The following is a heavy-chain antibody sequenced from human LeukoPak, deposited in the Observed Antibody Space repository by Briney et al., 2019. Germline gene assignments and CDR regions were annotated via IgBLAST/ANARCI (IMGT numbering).Heavy chain of an antibody. D-gene: IGHD3-3*01. CDR3: ARARYYDFWSGYYPFDY. CDR1: GYTFTSYG. J-gene: IGHJ4*02. Sequence: GASVKVSCKAPGYTFTSYGISWVRQAPGQGLEWMGWISAYNGNTNYAQKLQGSVTMTTDTSTSTAYMELSSLRSEDTAVYYCARARYYDFWSGYYPFDYWGQGTLVTVSS. V-gene: IGHV1-18*01. CDR2: ISAYNGNT.